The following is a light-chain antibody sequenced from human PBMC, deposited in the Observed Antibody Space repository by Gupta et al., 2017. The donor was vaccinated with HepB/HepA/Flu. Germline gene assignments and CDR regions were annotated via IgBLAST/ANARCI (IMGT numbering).Light chain of an antibody. V-gene: IGKV1-39*01. J-gene: IGKJ4*01. CDR3: QQSSSTPLT. Sequence: DIQMTQTPSSLSASVGDRVTITCRASQSISSYLNWYQQKPGEAPKLLISAASNLRSGVPSRFSGSGSGTEFTLAISSLQPEDFATYYCQQSSSTPLTFGGGTKVEI. CDR2: AAS. CDR1: QSISSY.